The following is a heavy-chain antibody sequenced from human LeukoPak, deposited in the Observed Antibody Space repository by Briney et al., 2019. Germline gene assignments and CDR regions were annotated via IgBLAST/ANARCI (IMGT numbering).Heavy chain of an antibody. CDR3: ARGGAMKRIGGKIAAATYYFDY. D-gene: IGHD6-13*01. J-gene: IGHJ4*02. V-gene: IGHV4-34*01. CDR2: INHSGST. Sequence: SETLSLTCAVYGGSFSGYYWSWIRQPPGKGLEWIGEINHSGSTNYNPSLKSRVTISVDTSKNQFSLKLSSVTAADTAVYYCARGGAMKRIGGKIAAATYYFDYWGQGTLVIVSS. CDR1: GGSFSGYY.